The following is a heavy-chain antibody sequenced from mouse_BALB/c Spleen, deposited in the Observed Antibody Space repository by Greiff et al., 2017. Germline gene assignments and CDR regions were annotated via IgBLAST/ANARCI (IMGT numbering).Heavy chain of an antibody. D-gene: IGHD2-4*01. CDR1: GYSFTSYW. J-gene: IGHJ2*01. Sequence: VQLKQSGTVLARPGASVKMSCKASGYSFTSYWMHWVKQRPGQGLEWIGAIYPGNSDTSYNQKFKGKAKLTAVTSASTAYMELSSLTNEDSAVYYCTKYDYEDYFDYWGQGTTLTVSS. CDR2: IYPGNSDT. CDR3: TKYDYEDYFDY. V-gene: IGHV1-5*01.